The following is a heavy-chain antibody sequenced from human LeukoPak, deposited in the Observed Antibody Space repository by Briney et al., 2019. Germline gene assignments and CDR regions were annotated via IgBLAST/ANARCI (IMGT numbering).Heavy chain of an antibody. J-gene: IGHJ4*02. D-gene: IGHD6-6*01. CDR2: ISYDGSNK. V-gene: IGHV3-30-3*01. CDR3: AREEYGSSSSPLDY. Sequence: GRSLRLSCAASGFTFSSYAMHWVRQAPGKGLEWVAVISYDGSNKYYADSVKGRFTISRDNSKNTLYLQMNSLRAEDTAVYYCAREEYGSSSSPLDYWGQGTLVTVSS. CDR1: GFTFSSYA.